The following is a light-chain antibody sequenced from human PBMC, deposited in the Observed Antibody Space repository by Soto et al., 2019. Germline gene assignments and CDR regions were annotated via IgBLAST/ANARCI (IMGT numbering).Light chain of an antibody. CDR3: CSYAGGPEV. CDR1: SSDVGGYKY. CDR2: GVS. Sequence: QSVLTQPRSVSGSPGQSVTISCTGTSSDVGGYKYVSWYQQKPGKAPKLIIYGVSRWPSGVPNRFSGSKSGNRASLTISELQAEDEGDYYCCSYAGGPEVFGTGTKLTVL. V-gene: IGLV2-11*01. J-gene: IGLJ1*01.